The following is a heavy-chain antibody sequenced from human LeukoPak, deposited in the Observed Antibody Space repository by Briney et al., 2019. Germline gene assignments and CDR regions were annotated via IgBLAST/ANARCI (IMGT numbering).Heavy chain of an antibody. CDR3: VRGRPHGNDY. Sequence: GGSLRLSCAASGFTFSSYWMNWVRQAPGKGLVWVSRIASDGSSTTYADSVKGRFSISRDNAKNTLYLQMNSLRVEDTAVYYCVRGRPHGNDYWGQGTLVTVSS. V-gene: IGHV3-74*01. CDR1: GFTFSSYW. D-gene: IGHD4-23*01. J-gene: IGHJ4*02. CDR2: IASDGSST.